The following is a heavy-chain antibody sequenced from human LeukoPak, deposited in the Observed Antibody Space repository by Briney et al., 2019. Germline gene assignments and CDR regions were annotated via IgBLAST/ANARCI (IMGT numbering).Heavy chain of an antibody. CDR3: ARRWYSFYFDC. D-gene: IGHD2-15*01. CDR2: INHSGST. Sequence: PSETLSLTCAVYGGSFSGYYWSWIRQPPGKGLEWIGEINHSGSTNYNPSLKSRVTISVDTSKNQFSLKLSSVTAADTAVYYCARRWYSFYFDCWGQGTLVTVSS. V-gene: IGHV4-34*01. J-gene: IGHJ4*02. CDR1: GGSFSGYY.